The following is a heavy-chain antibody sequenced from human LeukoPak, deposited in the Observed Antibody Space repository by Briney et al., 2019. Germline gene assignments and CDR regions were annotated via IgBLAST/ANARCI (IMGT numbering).Heavy chain of an antibody. Sequence: GGSLRLSCAASVFTFSDYYMSSLPQAPGQGLKWVSYISSSGSTIYYADSVKGRFTISRANAKNSLYLQMNSLSAPATPVYYCARHRDTASYYYYYMDVWGKGATVTVPS. J-gene: IGHJ6*03. V-gene: IGHV3-11*04. CDR1: VFTFSDYY. CDR3: ARHRDTASYYYYYMDV. CDR2: ISSSGSTI. D-gene: IGHD5-18*01.